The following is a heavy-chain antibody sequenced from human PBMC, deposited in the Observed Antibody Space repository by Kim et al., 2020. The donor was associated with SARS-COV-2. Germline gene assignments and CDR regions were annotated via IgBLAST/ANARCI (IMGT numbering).Heavy chain of an antibody. Sequence: GGSLRLSCAASGFTFSSYAMHWVHQAPGKGLEWVAVISYDGSNKYYADSVKGRFTISRDNSKNTLYLQMNSLRAEDTAVYYCARAGDRYCSGGSCYRGNFDYWGQGTLVTVSS. D-gene: IGHD2-15*01. CDR3: ARAGDRYCSGGSCYRGNFDY. CDR1: GFTFSSYA. CDR2: ISYDGSNK. V-gene: IGHV3-30*04. J-gene: IGHJ4*02.